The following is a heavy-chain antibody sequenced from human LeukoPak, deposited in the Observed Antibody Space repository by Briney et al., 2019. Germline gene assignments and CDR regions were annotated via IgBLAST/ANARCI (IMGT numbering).Heavy chain of an antibody. V-gene: IGHV3-23*01. D-gene: IGHD6-13*01. CDR1: GFTFSSYA. CDR3: AKDPGIAAAGSPEAFDY. Sequence: PGGSLRLSCAASGFTFSSYAMSWVRQAPGKGLEWVSAISGSGGSTYYADSVKGRFTISRDNSKNTLYLQMNSLRAEDTAVYYCAKDPGIAAAGSPEAFDYWGQGTLVTVSS. CDR2: ISGSGGST. J-gene: IGHJ4*02.